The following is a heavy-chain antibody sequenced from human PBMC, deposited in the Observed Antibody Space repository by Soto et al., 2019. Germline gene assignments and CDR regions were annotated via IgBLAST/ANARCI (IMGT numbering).Heavy chain of an antibody. CDR2: INSDGSST. J-gene: IGHJ4*02. Sequence: GGSLRLSCAASGFTFSSYWMHWVRQAPGKGLVWVSRINSDGSSTSYADSVKGRFTISRDNAKNTLYLQMNSLRAEDTAAYYCARDLVVVAATRGYYFDYWGQGTLVTVS. CDR3: ARDLVVVAATRGYYFDY. D-gene: IGHD2-15*01. V-gene: IGHV3-74*01. CDR1: GFTFSSYW.